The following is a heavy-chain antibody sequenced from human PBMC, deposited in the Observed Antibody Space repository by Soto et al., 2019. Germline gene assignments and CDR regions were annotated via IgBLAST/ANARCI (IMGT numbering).Heavy chain of an antibody. Sequence: SETLSLTCGVYGGSFSGYYCSWSRQPPGKGLEWIGEINHSGSTNYNPSLKSRVTISVDTSKNQFSLKLSSVTAADTAVYYCARGGHSSSWYSTHDYWGQGTLVTVSS. CDR3: ARGGHSSSWYSTHDY. V-gene: IGHV4-34*01. D-gene: IGHD6-13*01. CDR2: INHSGST. CDR1: GGSFSGYY. J-gene: IGHJ4*02.